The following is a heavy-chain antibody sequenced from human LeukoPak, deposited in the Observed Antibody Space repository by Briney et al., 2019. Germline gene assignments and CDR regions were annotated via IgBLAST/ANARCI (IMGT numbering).Heavy chain of an antibody. Sequence: GGSLRLSCAASGFTFSGYWMHWVRQVPGKGLVWVSHIDRDGSGTTYADSVKGRFTISRDNAKNSLYLQMNSLRAEDTAVYYCARKKEYDSSGFPGYYYGMDVWGQGTTVTVSS. V-gene: IGHV3-74*03. CDR1: GFTFSGYW. CDR2: IDRDGSGT. J-gene: IGHJ6*02. D-gene: IGHD3-22*01. CDR3: ARKKEYDSSGFPGYYYGMDV.